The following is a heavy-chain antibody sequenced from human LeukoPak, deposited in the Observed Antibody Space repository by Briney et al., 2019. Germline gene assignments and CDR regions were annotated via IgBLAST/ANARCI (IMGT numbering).Heavy chain of an antibody. J-gene: IGHJ4*02. CDR2: ISSNGGST. CDR1: GFTFSSYA. D-gene: IGHD3-10*01. V-gene: IGHV3-64*04. CDR3: ATRGSYFEDF. Sequence: PGGSLRLSCSASGFTFSSYAMHWVRQAPGKGLEYVSAISSNGGSTYYADSVKGRFTVSRDSSKNTLFLQMNSLRPEDTAVYYCATRGSYFEDFWGQGTLVTVSS.